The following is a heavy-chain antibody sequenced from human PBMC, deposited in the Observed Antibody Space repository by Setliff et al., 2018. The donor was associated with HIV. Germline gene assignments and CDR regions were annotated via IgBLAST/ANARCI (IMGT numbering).Heavy chain of an antibody. CDR1: GGSFSDYY. Sequence: SETLSLTCVVYGGSFSDYYWSWIRQPAGKGLEWIGRVYTSGSTNYNPSLKSRVTMSVDTSKNQFSLKLSSVTAADTAVYYCARRMAAGTFDYWGQGTLVTVSS. J-gene: IGHJ4*02. V-gene: IGHV4-59*10. CDR3: ARRMAAGTFDY. D-gene: IGHD6-13*01. CDR2: VYTSGST.